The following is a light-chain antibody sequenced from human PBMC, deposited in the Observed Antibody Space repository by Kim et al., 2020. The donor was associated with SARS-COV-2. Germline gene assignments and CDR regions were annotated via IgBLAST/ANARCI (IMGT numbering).Light chain of an antibody. CDR3: QQHSTWPPAPS. Sequence: GEGATRSCRASHKIGINLAWYQQTRGQAPRLLIYDAAIRATGISDKFSGSGSGTDFTLTISSLDPEDFAIYFCQQHSTWPPAPSFGGGTKVDIK. V-gene: IGKV3-11*01. J-gene: IGKJ4*01. CDR2: DAA. CDR1: HKIGIN.